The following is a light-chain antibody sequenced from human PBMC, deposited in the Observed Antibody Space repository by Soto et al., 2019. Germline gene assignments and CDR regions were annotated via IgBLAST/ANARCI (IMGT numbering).Light chain of an antibody. J-gene: IGKJ2*01. CDR3: QQYGTSPQT. V-gene: IGKV3-20*01. CDR1: QSVSSSY. Sequence: EIVLTQSPGTLSLSPGEGATLSCRASQSVSSSYLAWYQQKPGQAPRLLIYRASNRATGIPDRFSGSGSGTDFTLTISRLEAEDFAVYFCQQYGTSPQTFGLGTKLEIK. CDR2: RAS.